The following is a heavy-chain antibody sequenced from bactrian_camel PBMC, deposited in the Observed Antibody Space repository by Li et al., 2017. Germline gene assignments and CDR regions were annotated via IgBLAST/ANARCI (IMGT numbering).Heavy chain of an antibody. Sequence: HVQLVESGGGSVQAGGSLRLSCTASKAFDSIGSGSVCMGWFRQAPGKQREGVATTYIGGGASYYADSVKGRFTISLDDAKNSLYLQMNSLKTEDTAVYYCHGLYNYWGQGTQVTVS. D-gene: IGHD5*01. J-gene: IGHJ4*01. V-gene: IGHV3S54*01. CDR3: HGLYNY. CDR1: KAFDSIGSGSVC. CDR2: TYIGGGAS.